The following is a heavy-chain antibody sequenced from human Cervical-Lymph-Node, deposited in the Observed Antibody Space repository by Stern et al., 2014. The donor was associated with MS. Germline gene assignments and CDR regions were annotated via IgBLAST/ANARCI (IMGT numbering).Heavy chain of an antibody. Sequence: EVQLVESGGGLVPPGGSLRLSCATSGFTFSSYWMHWVRQAPVKGLGWVSRLNSDGTTTVYADSVKGRFTISRDNAKNTVYLQMNSLTAEDTALYYCARGYCSGGSCYLFDYWGQGTLVTVSS. D-gene: IGHD2-15*01. V-gene: IGHV3-74*02. CDR1: GFTFSSYW. CDR2: LNSDGTTT. J-gene: IGHJ4*02. CDR3: ARGYCSGGSCYLFDY.